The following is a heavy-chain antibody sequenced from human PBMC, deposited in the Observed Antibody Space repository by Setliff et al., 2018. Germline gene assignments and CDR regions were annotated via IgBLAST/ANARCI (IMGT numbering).Heavy chain of an antibody. Sequence: LSLTCSVSGGSISSYYWSWIRQPPGKGLEWIGNIHTSGTNYNPSLKSRVTISVDTSKNQISLSLSSVTAADTAVYYCARRATGRPVPEDYWGQGTLVTVSS. CDR2: IHTSGT. CDR3: ARRATGRPVPEDY. CDR1: GGSISSYY. V-gene: IGHV4-4*08. J-gene: IGHJ4*02. D-gene: IGHD6-6*01.